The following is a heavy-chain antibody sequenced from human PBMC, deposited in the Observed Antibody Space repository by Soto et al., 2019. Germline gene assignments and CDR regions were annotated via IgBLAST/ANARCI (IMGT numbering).Heavy chain of an antibody. J-gene: IGHJ3*02. CDR1: GGSVNSGNYY. CDR3: ARVERGTATTVVDAFDI. Sequence: QVQLQQWGAGLLKPSETLSLTCAVFGGSVNSGNYYWSWIRQPPGKGLEWIGEMSHSGGTHFNPSLKSRVTISVDTSKNQSSLKMSSVTVADTALYYCARVERGTATTVVDAFDIWGPGTMVTVSS. V-gene: IGHV4-34*01. CDR2: MSHSGGT. D-gene: IGHD1-1*01.